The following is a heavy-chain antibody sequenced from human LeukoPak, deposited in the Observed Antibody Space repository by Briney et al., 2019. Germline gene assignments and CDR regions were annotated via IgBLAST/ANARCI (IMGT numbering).Heavy chain of an antibody. Sequence: GGSLRLSCAASGFTFDDYAMHWVRQAPGKGLEWVSGISWNSGRIGYADSVKGRFTLSRDNAKNSLYLQMNSLRAEDTAVYYCARDAGYSYPPGYFDIWGRGTLVTVSS. J-gene: IGHJ2*01. CDR3: ARDAGYSYPPGYFDI. D-gene: IGHD5-18*01. CDR1: GFTFDDYA. V-gene: IGHV3-9*01. CDR2: ISWNSGRI.